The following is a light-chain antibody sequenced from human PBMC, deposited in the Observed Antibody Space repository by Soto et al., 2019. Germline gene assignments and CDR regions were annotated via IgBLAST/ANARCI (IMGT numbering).Light chain of an antibody. CDR1: QSISTNY. J-gene: IGKJ3*01. Sequence: EIVLTQSPGTLSLSPGERATLSCRASQSISTNYLAWYQQKPGQAPRLLIYGASSRTTGIPDRFSGSGSGTDFILTISRLEPEDFAVYYCQQYGSSPFTFGPGTEVDIK. CDR2: GAS. V-gene: IGKV3-20*01. CDR3: QQYGSSPFT.